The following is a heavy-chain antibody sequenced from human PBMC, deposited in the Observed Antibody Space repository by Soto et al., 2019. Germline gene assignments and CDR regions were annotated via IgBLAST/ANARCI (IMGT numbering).Heavy chain of an antibody. CDR2: INPSGGST. V-gene: IGHV1-46*01. Sequence: ASVKVSCKASGYTFTSYYMHWVRQAPGQGLEWMGIINPSGGSTSYAQKFQGRVTMTRDTSTSTVYMELSSLRSEDTGIYYCTTDSYSSIIVVRFDYWGHGTLVTVSS. J-gene: IGHJ4*01. CDR1: GYTFTSYY. CDR3: TTDSYSSIIVVRFDY. D-gene: IGHD3-22*01.